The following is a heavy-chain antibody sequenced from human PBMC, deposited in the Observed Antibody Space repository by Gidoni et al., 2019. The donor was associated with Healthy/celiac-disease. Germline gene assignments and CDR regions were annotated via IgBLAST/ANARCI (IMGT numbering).Heavy chain of an antibody. CDR3: ARDPYDYVWGSYRYTDDAFDI. CDR2: ISYDGSNK. Sequence: QVQLVESGGGVVQPGRSLRLSCAASGFTFSRYAMHWVRQAPGKGLEGVAVISYDGSNKYYADSVKGRFTISRDNSKNTLYLQMNSLRAEDTAVYYCARDPYDYVWGSYRYTDDAFDIWGQGTMVTVSS. J-gene: IGHJ3*02. D-gene: IGHD3-16*02. V-gene: IGHV3-30-3*01. CDR1: GFTFSRYA.